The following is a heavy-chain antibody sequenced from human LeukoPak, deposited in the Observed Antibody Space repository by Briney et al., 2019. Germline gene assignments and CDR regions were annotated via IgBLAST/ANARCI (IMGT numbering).Heavy chain of an antibody. D-gene: IGHD1-1*01. J-gene: IGHJ4*02. CDR3: AKDFVRYNIQFDY. V-gene: IGHV3-23*01. CDR1: GFTFSNYA. CDR2: ISGSDSST. Sequence: GGSLRLSCAASGFTFSNYAMNWVRQAPGKGLEWVSAISGSDSSTYYADSVKGRFTISRDNSKNALYLQMNSLRAEDTALYYCAKDFVRYNIQFDYWGQGALVTVSS.